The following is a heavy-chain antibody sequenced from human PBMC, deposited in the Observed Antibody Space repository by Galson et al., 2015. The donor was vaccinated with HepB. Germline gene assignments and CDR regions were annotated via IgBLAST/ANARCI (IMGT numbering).Heavy chain of an antibody. CDR2: INSDGSST. J-gene: IGHJ4*02. CDR1: GFTFSSYW. V-gene: IGHV3-74*01. D-gene: IGHD1-26*01. Sequence: SLRLSCAASGFTFSSYWMHWVRQAPGKGLVWVSRINSDGSSTSYADSVKSRFTISRDNAKNTLYLQMNSLRAEDTAVYYCARNHRDSGSYYYFDYWGQGTLVTVSS. CDR3: ARNHRDSGSYYYFDY.